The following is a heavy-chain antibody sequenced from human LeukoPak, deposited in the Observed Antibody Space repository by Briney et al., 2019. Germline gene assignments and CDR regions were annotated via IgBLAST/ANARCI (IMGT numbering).Heavy chain of an antibody. Sequence: GGSPRLSCAASGITSSPYSLSWVRQAPGKGLEWVAVISYDGTNRQYADSVKGRFSISRDNSKNTVYLQMNSLRHEDTALYYCAILGVAAAGTAYWGQGTLVTVSS. J-gene: IGHJ4*02. CDR3: AILGVAAAGTAY. V-gene: IGHV3-30*04. CDR2: ISYDGTNR. CDR1: GITSSPYS. D-gene: IGHD6-13*01.